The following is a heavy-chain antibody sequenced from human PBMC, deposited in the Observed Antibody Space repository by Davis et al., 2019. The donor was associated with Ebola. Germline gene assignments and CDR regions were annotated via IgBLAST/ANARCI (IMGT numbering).Heavy chain of an antibody. CDR1: GGSFHGYF. CDR2: IDYSGRT. J-gene: IGHJ4*02. Sequence: SETLSLTCAVYGGSFHGYFWNWIRQSPGKGLEWIREIDYSGRTNYQSSLKSRATISRDTSKNQFSLNLTSVTAADTAVYYCARGTGATGPPDYWGRGTLVTVSS. V-gene: IGHV4-34*01. CDR3: ARGTGATGPPDY. D-gene: IGHD1-1*01.